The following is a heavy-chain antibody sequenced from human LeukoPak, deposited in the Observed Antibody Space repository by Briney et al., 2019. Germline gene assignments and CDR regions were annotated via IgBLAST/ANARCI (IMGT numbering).Heavy chain of an antibody. J-gene: IGHJ4*02. Sequence: PSETLSLTCAVYGGSFSGYYWSWIRQPPGKGLEWIGEINHSGSTNYNPSLKSRVTISVDTSKNQFSLKLSSVTAADTAVYYCARRLPMTTVTTPFDYWGQGTLVTVSS. CDR1: GGSFSGYY. D-gene: IGHD4-11*01. CDR3: ARRLPMTTVTTPFDY. CDR2: INHSGST. V-gene: IGHV4-34*01.